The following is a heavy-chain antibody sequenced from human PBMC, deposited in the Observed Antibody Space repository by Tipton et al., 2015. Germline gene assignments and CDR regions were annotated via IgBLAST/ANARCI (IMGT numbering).Heavy chain of an antibody. J-gene: IGHJ4*01. CDR3: VRHFKFGEFFAFDL. CDR1: GGSISTYY. Sequence: TLSLTCTVSGGSISTYYWSWIRQPPGKGLEWIGYIYYSGSTNYNPSLKSRVTISVDTSKNQFSLSLSSVTAADTAVYYCVRHFKFGEFFAFDLWGQGTLVTVSS. D-gene: IGHD3-16*01. CDR2: IYYSGST. V-gene: IGHV4-59*01.